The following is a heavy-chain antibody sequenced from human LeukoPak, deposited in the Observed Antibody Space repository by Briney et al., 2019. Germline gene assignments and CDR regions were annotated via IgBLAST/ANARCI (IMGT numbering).Heavy chain of an antibody. D-gene: IGHD6-13*01. V-gene: IGHV1-8*03. CDR3: ARAVPYSGQYYYYYYMDV. Sequence: ASVKVSCKASGGTFSSYAISWVRQATGQGLEWMGWMNPNGGNTDYAQKFQGRVTITRNTSKSTAYMELSSLRSEDTAVYYCARAVPYSGQYYYYYYMDVWGKGTTVTVSS. CDR1: GGTFSSYA. J-gene: IGHJ6*03. CDR2: MNPNGGNT.